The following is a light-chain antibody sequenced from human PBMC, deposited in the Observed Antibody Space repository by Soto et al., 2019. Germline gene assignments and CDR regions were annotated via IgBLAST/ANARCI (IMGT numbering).Light chain of an antibody. Sequence: AIQMTQSPSSLSASVGDRVTVTCRASQDIRSDVGWYQQKPGQAPKVLMYAASRLHSGVPSRFSRSGSGTNFVLTISSLQPEDVATYYFLQNNNYPLTFGGGTKVEIK. CDR3: LQNNNYPLT. CDR2: AAS. V-gene: IGKV1-6*01. J-gene: IGKJ4*01. CDR1: QDIRSD.